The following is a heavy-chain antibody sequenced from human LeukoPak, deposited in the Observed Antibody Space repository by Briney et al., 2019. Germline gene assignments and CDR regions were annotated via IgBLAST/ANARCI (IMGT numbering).Heavy chain of an antibody. V-gene: IGHV3-9*03. CDR3: AKDRGYDFWSGYLDY. CDR2: ISWNSGSI. Sequence: GRSLRLSCAASGFTFDDYAMHWVRQAPGKGLEWVSGISWNSGSIGYADSVEGRFTISRDNAKNSLYLQMNSLRAEDMALYYCAKDRGYDFWSGYLDYWGQGTLVTVSS. CDR1: GFTFDDYA. J-gene: IGHJ4*02. D-gene: IGHD3-3*01.